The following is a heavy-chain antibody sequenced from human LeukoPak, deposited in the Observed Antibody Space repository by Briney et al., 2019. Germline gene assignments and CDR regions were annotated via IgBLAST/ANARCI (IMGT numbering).Heavy chain of an antibody. J-gene: IGHJ4*02. D-gene: IGHD6-19*01. Sequence: GGSLRLSCEVSGFTVSSKYLSWVRQAPGKGLEWVSLIYSGGSTYYADSVKGRFTISRDNSENTLYLQMNSLRAEDTAVYYCARDQYSSGWYDYWGQGTLVTVSS. CDR1: GFTVSSKY. CDR2: IYSGGST. V-gene: IGHV3-66*01. CDR3: ARDQYSSGWYDY.